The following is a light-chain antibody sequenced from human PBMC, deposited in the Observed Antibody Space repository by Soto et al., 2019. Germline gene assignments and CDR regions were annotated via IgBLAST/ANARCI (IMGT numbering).Light chain of an antibody. J-gene: IGKJ4*01. CDR1: QTISTY. Sequence: DIQLTQSPSSLSASAGDGVTITCRASQTISTYLNWYHQKPGKAPNLLIYAASSLHSGVPSRFRGSGSGTDVTLSISYLHPEEFATYYCQQSYNTQPNFGGGTKVEIK. CDR3: QQSYNTQPN. CDR2: AAS. V-gene: IGKV1-39*01.